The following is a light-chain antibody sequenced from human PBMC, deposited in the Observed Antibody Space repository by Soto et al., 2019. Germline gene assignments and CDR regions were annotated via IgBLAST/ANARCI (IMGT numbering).Light chain of an antibody. CDR3: CSYAGTYTFV. CDR1: SSDVGGYSY. Sequence: QSALTQPRSVSGSPGQSVTISCTGTSSDVGGYSYVSWYQQHPGKAPKVMIYDVSKRPSGVRDRFSGSKSGNTASLTISGLQAEDEADYYCCSYAGTYTFVFGSGTKVTV. V-gene: IGLV2-11*01. CDR2: DVS. J-gene: IGLJ1*01.